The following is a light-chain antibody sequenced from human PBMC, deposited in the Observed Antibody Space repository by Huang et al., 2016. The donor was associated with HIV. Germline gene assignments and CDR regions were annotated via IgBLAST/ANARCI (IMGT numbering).Light chain of an antibody. CDR1: ESISSTY. Sequence: EIVLTQSPGTLSLSPGERATLSGRASESISSTYLAWYQQKPGQAPRLLIYGASSRAPGIPDWFSGSGSGTDFTLTITRLGPEDFAVYYCQQYGTSPRTFGQGTKVEIK. CDR3: QQYGTSPRT. CDR2: GAS. V-gene: IGKV3-20*01. J-gene: IGKJ1*01.